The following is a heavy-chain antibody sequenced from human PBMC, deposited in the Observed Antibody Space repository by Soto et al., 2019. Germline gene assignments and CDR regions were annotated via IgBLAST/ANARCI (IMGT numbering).Heavy chain of an antibody. J-gene: IGHJ4*02. CDR2: ISASGASI. CDR3: AKATHYGDYYFDY. CDR1: GFTFDSYD. Sequence: SVGSLRLSCAASGFTFDSYDMNWVRQAPGKGLEWVSGISASGASIFYTDSVKGRFSISRDNSRNTLFLQMDSLRAEDTAVYYCAKATHYGDYYFDYWGQGTQVTVSS. D-gene: IGHD4-17*01. V-gene: IGHV3-23*01.